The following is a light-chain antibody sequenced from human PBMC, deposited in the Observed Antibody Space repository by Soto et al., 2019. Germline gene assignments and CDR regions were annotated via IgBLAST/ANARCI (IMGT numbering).Light chain of an antibody. V-gene: IGLV2-8*01. Sequence: QSALAQPPSASGSPGQSVTISCTGTSSDVGAYNYVSWYQQHPGKAPKLIIFDVSQRPSGVPDRFSGSKSGNTASLTVSGLQAEDEAVYYCPSFAGRAHVVLGGGTKLTVL. CDR3: PSFAGRAHVV. J-gene: IGLJ2*01. CDR1: SSDVGAYNY. CDR2: DVS.